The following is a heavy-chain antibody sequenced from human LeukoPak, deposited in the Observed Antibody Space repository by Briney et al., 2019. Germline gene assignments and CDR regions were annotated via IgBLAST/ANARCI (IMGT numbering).Heavy chain of an antibody. CDR3: ARDRKSSGWPLYYYYGMDV. D-gene: IGHD6-19*01. CDR2: ISAYNGNT. V-gene: IGHV1-18*01. CDR1: GYTFTSYG. Sequence: ASVKVSCKASGYTFTSYGISWVRQAPGQGLEWMGWISAYNGNTNYAQKLQGRVTMTTDTSTSTAYMELRSLRSDDTAVYYCARDRKSSGWPLYYYYGMDVWGQGTTVTVSS. J-gene: IGHJ6*02.